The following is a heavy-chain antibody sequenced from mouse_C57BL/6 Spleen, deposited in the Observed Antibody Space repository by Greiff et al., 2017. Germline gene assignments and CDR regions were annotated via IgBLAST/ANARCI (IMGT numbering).Heavy chain of an antibody. Sequence: VQLPEPGAGLVKPGASVKMSCQASGYTFTRYWITWVKQRPGKCLEWVGVIYPGSGSSNYNEKFKSKATLTVDTSSSTAYMQLSSLTSEDSAVYYCARTGYSNYDAMDYWGQGTSVTVSS. CDR1: GYTFTRYW. J-gene: IGHJ4*01. CDR2: IYPGSGSS. V-gene: IGHV1-55*01. CDR3: ARTGYSNYDAMDY. D-gene: IGHD2-5*01.